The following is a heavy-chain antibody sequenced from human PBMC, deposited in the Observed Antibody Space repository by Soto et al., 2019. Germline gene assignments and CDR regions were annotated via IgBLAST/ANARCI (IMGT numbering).Heavy chain of an antibody. CDR3: ARQRTSVVTQAYFDS. CDR1: GDSISNRSYY. V-gene: IGHV4-39*01. Sequence: PSETLSLTCTVTGDSISNRSYYWGWIRQPPGKGLEWIGSIYYSGSTYNNPSLKSRVSMSVDTSKNQFSLKLRSVPAADTALYYYARQRTSVVTQAYFDSWGQGSLVSVSS. CDR2: IYYSGST. J-gene: IGHJ4*02. D-gene: IGHD2-21*02.